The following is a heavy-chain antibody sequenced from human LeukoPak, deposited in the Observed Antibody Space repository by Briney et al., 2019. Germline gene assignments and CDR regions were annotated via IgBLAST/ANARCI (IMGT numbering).Heavy chain of an antibody. J-gene: IGHJ3*02. D-gene: IGHD1-26*01. CDR1: GFTLSSYE. Sequence: GGSVRLSCAASGFTLSSYEMKWVRPAPGKGVEWVSYISSSGSTIYYAHPVKGRFTISRDNAKNSLYLQMKSLRAEDTAVYYCARPSRRSYNAFDIWGQGTMVTVSS. CDR2: ISSSGSTI. V-gene: IGHV3-48*03. CDR3: ARPSRRSYNAFDI.